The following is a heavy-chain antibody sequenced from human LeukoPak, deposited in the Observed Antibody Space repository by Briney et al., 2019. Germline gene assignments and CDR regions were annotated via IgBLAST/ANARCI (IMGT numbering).Heavy chain of an antibody. J-gene: IGHJ4*02. D-gene: IGHD3-22*01. V-gene: IGHV4-59*01. CDR3: ARGRTGMIDQ. Sequence: PSETLSLTCTVSGGSISSYYWSWIRQPPGKGLEWIGYIYYSGSTNYNPSLKGRVTISVDASKHFSLRLSSVTTADTAVYFCARGRTGMIDQWGQGTLVTVSS. CDR2: IYYSGST. CDR1: GGSISSYY.